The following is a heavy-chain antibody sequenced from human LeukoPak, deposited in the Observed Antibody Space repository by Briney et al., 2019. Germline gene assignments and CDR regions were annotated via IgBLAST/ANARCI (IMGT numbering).Heavy chain of an antibody. J-gene: IGHJ6*03. Sequence: ASVKVSCKASGYTFTSYDINWVRQATGQGLEWMGWMNPNSGNTGYAQKFQGRVTMTRNTFISTAYMELSSLRSEDTAVYYCARLSFSSSWYGSYYYYMDVWGKGTTVTVSS. CDR1: GYTFTSYD. CDR3: ARLSFSSSWYGSYYYYMDV. D-gene: IGHD6-13*01. CDR2: MNPNSGNT. V-gene: IGHV1-8*01.